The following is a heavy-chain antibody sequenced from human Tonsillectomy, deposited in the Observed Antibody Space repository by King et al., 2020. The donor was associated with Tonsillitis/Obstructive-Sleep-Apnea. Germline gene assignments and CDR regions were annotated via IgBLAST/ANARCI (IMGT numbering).Heavy chain of an antibody. CDR3: AREGETNYNYYYMDV. Sequence: LQLVQSGGGVVQPGRSLRLSCAASGFTFSTYTMHWVRQAPGKGLEWVAVISYDGSNKYYADSVKGRFTISRDNSKNTLYLQMNSLRAEDTAVYYCAREGETNYNYYYMDVWGKGTTVTVSS. J-gene: IGHJ6*03. CDR2: ISYDGSNK. CDR1: GFTFSTYT. D-gene: IGHD2-21*01. V-gene: IGHV3-30*04.